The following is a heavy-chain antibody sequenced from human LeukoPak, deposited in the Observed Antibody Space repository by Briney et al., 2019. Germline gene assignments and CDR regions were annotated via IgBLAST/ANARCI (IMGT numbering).Heavy chain of an antibody. CDR2: IIPIFGTA. Sequence: ASVKVSCKASGGTFSSYAISWVRQAPGQGLEWMGGIIPIFGTANYAQKFQGRVTITTDESTSTAYMELSSLRSEDTAVYYCARGRDYYGSGSYGYWGQGTLVTVSS. CDR1: GGTFSSYA. D-gene: IGHD3-10*01. V-gene: IGHV1-69*05. J-gene: IGHJ4*02. CDR3: ARGRDYYGSGSYGY.